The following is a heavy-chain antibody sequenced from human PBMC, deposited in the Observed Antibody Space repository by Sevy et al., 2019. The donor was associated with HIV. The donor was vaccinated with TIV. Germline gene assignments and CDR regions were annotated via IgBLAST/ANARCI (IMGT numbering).Heavy chain of an antibody. D-gene: IGHD2-15*01. V-gene: IGHV3-23*01. Sequence: GESLKISCAASGFTFSNYAMSWVRQAPGKGLEWVSSISGSGGSTYYADSAKGRFTISRGNSKNTLYLQMNSLRGEDTAVHYCARERAFCSGDSCDSDYWGQGTLVTVSS. J-gene: IGHJ4*02. CDR3: ARERAFCSGDSCDSDY. CDR2: ISGSGGST. CDR1: GFTFSNYA.